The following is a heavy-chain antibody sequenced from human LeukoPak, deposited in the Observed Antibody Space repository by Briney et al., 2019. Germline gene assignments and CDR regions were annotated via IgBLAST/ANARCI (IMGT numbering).Heavy chain of an antibody. D-gene: IGHD3-22*01. CDR1: GFTFSSYS. V-gene: IGHV3-21*01. CDR3: ARTDDSSGFSFDY. J-gene: IGHJ4*02. CDR2: ISSSSIYI. Sequence: GGSLRLSCAASGFTFSSYSMNWVRQAPGKGLEWVSSISSSSIYIYYADSVKGRFTISRDNAKNSLYLQMNSLRAEDTAVYYCARTDDSSGFSFDYWGQGTLVTVSS.